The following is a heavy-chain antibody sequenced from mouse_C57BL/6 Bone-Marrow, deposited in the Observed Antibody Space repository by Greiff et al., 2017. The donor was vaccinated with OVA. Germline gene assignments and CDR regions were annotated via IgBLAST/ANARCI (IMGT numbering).Heavy chain of an antibody. CDR1: GFTFSDYY. D-gene: IGHD1-2*01. Sequence: EVKLMESEGGLVQPGSSMKLSCTASGFTFSDYYMAWVRQVPEKGLEWVANINYDGSSTYYLDALKSRFIISRDNAKNILYLQMSSLKSEDTATYYCARGKITTAYWYFDVWGTGTTVTVSS. J-gene: IGHJ1*03. CDR2: INYDGSST. V-gene: IGHV5-16*01. CDR3: ARGKITTAYWYFDV.